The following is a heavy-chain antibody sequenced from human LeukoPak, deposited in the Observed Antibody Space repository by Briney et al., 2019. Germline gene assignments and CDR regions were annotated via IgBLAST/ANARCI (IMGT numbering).Heavy chain of an antibody. V-gene: IGHV4-30-2*01. D-gene: IGHD3-9*01. CDR3: ARSWDLAFDI. J-gene: IGHJ4*02. CDR2: IYHSGST. Sequence: PSETLSLTCTVSGGSISSGGYYWSWIRQPPGKGLEWIGYIYHSGSTYYNPSLKSRVTISVDTSKNQFSLKLSSVTAADTAVYYCARSWDLAFDIWGQGTLVTVSS. CDR1: GGSISSGGYY.